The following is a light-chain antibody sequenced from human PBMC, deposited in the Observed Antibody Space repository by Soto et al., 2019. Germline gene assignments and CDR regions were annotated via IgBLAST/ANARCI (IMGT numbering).Light chain of an antibody. V-gene: IGLV2-14*01. J-gene: IGLJ2*01. Sequence: QSALTQPASVSGSPGQSITISCTGTSSDVGAYNYVSWYQQHPGKAPKLIIYDVSNRPSGVSNRFSGSKSGNTASLTISGLQAEDEADYYCSSYTSTTTRGVFGGGTKLTVL. CDR2: DVS. CDR1: SSDVGAYNY. CDR3: SSYTSTTTRGV.